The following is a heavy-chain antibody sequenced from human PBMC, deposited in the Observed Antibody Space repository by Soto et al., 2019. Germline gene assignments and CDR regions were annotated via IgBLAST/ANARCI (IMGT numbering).Heavy chain of an antibody. Sequence: GGSLRLSCAASGFTFDDYAMHWVRQAPGKGLEWVSGISWNRSSKGYADSVKGRFTISRDNSKNTLYLQMNSLRAEDTAVYYCATKLREALGMDVWGQGTTVTVSS. CDR2: ISWNRSSK. J-gene: IGHJ6*02. CDR3: ATKLREALGMDV. CDR1: GFTFDDYA. V-gene: IGHV3-9*01.